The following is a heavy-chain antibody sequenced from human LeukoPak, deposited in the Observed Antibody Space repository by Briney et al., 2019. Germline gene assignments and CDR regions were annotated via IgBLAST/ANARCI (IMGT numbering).Heavy chain of an antibody. V-gene: IGHV4-39*01. CDR1: GGSISSSSYY. Sequence: PSETLSLTCTVSGGSISSSSYYWGWIRQPPGKGLEWIGSIYYSGSTYYNPSLKSRVTISVDTSKNQFSLKLSSVTAADTAVYYCARLWFGEYNWFDPWGQGTLVTVSS. J-gene: IGHJ5*02. CDR3: ARLWFGEYNWFDP. CDR2: IYYSGST. D-gene: IGHD3-10*01.